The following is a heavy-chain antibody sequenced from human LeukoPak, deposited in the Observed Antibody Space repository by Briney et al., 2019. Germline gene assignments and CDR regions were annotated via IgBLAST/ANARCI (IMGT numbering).Heavy chain of an antibody. CDR2: ISSSSSYI. J-gene: IGHJ4*02. CDR1: GFTFSSYS. Sequence: GGSLRLSCAASGFTFSSYSMNLVRKAPGKGLEWVSSISSSSSYIYYADSVKGRFTISRDNAKNSLYLQMNSLRAEDTAVYYCARSLIQTFDYWGQGTLVTVS. CDR3: ARSLIQTFDY. D-gene: IGHD1-1*01. V-gene: IGHV3-21*01.